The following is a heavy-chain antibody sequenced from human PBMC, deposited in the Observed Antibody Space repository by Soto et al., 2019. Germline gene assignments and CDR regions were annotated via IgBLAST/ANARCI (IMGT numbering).Heavy chain of an antibody. CDR2: IYYSGST. Sequence: QVQLQESGPGLVKPSQTLSLTCTVSGGSISSGDYYWSWIRQHPGKGLEWIGYIYYSGSTYYNPSLKCRVTISVDPSKNQFSLKLSSVTAADTAVYYGARWWSGSRQGFDPWGQGTLVTVSS. CDR1: GGSISSGDYY. CDR3: ARWWSGSRQGFDP. D-gene: IGHD3-3*01. V-gene: IGHV4-31*03. J-gene: IGHJ5*02.